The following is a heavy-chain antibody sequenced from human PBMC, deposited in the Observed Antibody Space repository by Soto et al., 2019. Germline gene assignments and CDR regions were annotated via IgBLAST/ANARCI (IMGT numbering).Heavy chain of an antibody. CDR3: ARGRYCLTGRCFPNWFDS. Sequence: SETLSLTCSVSGDSISNLDYFWAWIRQPPGQALEYIGYIYKSATTYYNPSFGSRVAISVDTSKSQFSLNVTSVTAADTAVYFCARGRYCLTGRCFPNWFDSWGQGALVTVSS. CDR1: GDSISNLDYF. D-gene: IGHD7-27*01. V-gene: IGHV4-30-4*01. CDR2: IYKSATT. J-gene: IGHJ5*01.